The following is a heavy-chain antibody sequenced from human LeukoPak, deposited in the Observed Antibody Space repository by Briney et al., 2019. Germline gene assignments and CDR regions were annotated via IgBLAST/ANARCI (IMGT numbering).Heavy chain of an antibody. CDR3: AVEGYCSGGSCYTNWFDS. D-gene: IGHD2-15*01. J-gene: IGHJ5*01. CDR1: GFTFSDYD. V-gene: IGHV3-30*03. CDR2: ISYGGNNE. Sequence: PGRSLRLSCAASGFTFSDYDIHWVRQAPGKGLEWVAVISYGGNNEYYADSVKGRFTISRDNSKNTVYLQMNSLRPEDTAVYYCAVEGYCSGGSCYTNWFDSWGQGTLVTVSS.